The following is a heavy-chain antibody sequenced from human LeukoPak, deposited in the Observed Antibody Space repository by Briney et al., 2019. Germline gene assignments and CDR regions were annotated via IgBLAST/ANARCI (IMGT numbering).Heavy chain of an antibody. J-gene: IGHJ6*03. Sequence: GASVKVSCKASGYTFTSHFMHWVRQAPGQGLEWMGIINPESGNTAYAQKFQGRITMTGDTSTSTVYMELSSLRSEDTAMYYCAKDGNWNNVPGDSYYMHVWGKGTTVAVSS. D-gene: IGHD1/OR15-1a*01. CDR3: AKDGNWNNVPGDSYYMHV. CDR1: GYTFTSHF. V-gene: IGHV1-46*01. CDR2: INPESGNT.